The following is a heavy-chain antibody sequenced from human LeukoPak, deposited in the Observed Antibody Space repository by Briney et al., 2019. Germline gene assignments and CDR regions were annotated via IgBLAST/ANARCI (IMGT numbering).Heavy chain of an antibody. Sequence: GGSLRLSCAASGFMFSSNWMSWVRPAPGKGLEWVANIKEDGTETYYVDSVKGRFTISRDNAKNSLYLQMNSLRVEDTAVYYCAKEGRSLQTYWGQGTLVTVSS. D-gene: IGHD5-24*01. CDR2: IKEDGTET. V-gene: IGHV3-7*03. J-gene: IGHJ4*02. CDR1: GFMFSSNW. CDR3: AKEGRSLQTY.